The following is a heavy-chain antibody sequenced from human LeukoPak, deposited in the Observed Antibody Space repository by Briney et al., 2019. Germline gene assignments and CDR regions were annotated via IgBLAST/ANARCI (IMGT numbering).Heavy chain of an antibody. V-gene: IGHV3-23*01. D-gene: IGHD4-17*01. Sequence: GGSLRLSCAASGFTFNNYGMNWVRQAPGKGLGWVSSISGGGETTYYADSAKGRFTISRDNSQNTLYLQMNSLRAEDTAVYYCARDYADYVGYFFFDYWGQGTLVTVSS. J-gene: IGHJ4*02. CDR3: ARDYADYVGYFFFDY. CDR1: GFTFNNYG. CDR2: ISGGGETT.